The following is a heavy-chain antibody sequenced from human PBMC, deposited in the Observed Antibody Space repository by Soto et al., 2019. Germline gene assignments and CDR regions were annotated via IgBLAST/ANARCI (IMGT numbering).Heavy chain of an antibody. Sequence: ESLKISCKCSGYNFDTYWINWVRQTPGKGLEWMGRIDPIDSKTKYSPSLEGHITISVDKSISTTYLQWSSLKASDTAIYYCARRIAGASGYYYYAFDVWGQGTAVTVSS. CDR1: GYNFDTYW. CDR2: IDPIDSKT. CDR3: ARRIAGASGYYYYAFDV. D-gene: IGHD6-13*01. V-gene: IGHV5-10-1*01. J-gene: IGHJ6*02.